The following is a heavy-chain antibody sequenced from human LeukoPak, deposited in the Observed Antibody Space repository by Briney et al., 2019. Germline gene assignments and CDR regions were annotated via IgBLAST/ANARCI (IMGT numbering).Heavy chain of an antibody. J-gene: IGHJ4*02. CDR2: ISYDGSNK. CDR3: AKEYSRLAVAGPVFDY. V-gene: IGHV3-30*18. D-gene: IGHD6-19*01. Sequence: GGSLRLSCAASGFTFSSYAMSWVRQAPGKGLEWVAVISYDGSNKYYADSVKGRFTISRDNSENTLYLQMNSLRAEDTAVYYCAKEYSRLAVAGPVFDYWGQGTLVTVSS. CDR1: GFTFSSYA.